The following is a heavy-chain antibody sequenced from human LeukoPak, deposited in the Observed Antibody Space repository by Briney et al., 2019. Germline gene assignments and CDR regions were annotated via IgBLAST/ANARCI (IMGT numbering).Heavy chain of an antibody. D-gene: IGHD5-18*01. Sequence: ASVKVSCKVSGYTLTELSMHWVRQAPGKGLEWMGGFDPEDGETIYAQKFQGRVTMTEDTSTDTAYMELSSLRSEDTAVYYCATDLYSYGPRWFDPWGQGTLVTVSS. V-gene: IGHV1-24*01. CDR2: FDPEDGET. J-gene: IGHJ5*02. CDR3: ATDLYSYGPRWFDP. CDR1: GYTLTELS.